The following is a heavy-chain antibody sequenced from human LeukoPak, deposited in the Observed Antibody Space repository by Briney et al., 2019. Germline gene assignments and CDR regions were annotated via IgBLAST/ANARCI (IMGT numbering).Heavy chain of an antibody. CDR1: GFTFSSYG. CDR2: IWYDGSNK. V-gene: IGHV3-33*01. Sequence: GRSLRLSCAASGFTFSSYGMHWVRQAPGKGLEGVAVIWYDGSNKYYADSVKGRLTISRDNSKNTLYLQMNSLRAEDTAVYYCARDYLDWYFDLWGRGTLVTVSS. CDR3: ARDYLDWYFDL. J-gene: IGHJ2*01.